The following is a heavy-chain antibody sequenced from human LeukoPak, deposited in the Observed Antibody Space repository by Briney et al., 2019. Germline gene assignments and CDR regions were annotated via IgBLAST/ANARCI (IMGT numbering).Heavy chain of an antibody. J-gene: IGHJ4*02. CDR3: ARVYSSGWYVY. Sequence: GASVKVSCXASGGTFSSYAISWVRQAPGQGLEWMGGIIPIFGTANYAQTFQVRVTIPADESTSTAYMELSSLRSEDTAVYYCARVYSSGWYVYWGQGTLVTVSS. CDR2: IIPIFGTA. V-gene: IGHV1-69*13. D-gene: IGHD6-19*01. CDR1: GGTFSSYA.